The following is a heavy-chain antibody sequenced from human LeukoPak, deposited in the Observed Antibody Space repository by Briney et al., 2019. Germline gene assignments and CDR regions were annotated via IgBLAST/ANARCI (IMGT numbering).Heavy chain of an antibody. CDR2: ISSSSSYI. Sequence: PGGSLRLSCAASGFTFSSYSMNWVRQAPGKGLEWVSSISSSSSYIYYADSVKGRFTISRDNAKDSLYLQMNSLRAEDTAVYYCARGGQWLAHDAFDTWGQGTMVTVSS. D-gene: IGHD6-19*01. CDR3: ARGGQWLAHDAFDT. CDR1: GFTFSSYS. J-gene: IGHJ3*02. V-gene: IGHV3-21*01.